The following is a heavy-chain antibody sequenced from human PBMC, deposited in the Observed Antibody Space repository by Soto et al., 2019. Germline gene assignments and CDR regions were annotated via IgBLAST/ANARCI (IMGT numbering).Heavy chain of an antibody. CDR2: IYPGDSDT. CDR1: GYSFTSYW. J-gene: IGHJ6*02. CDR3: ARPMVRGAKYYYYGMDV. D-gene: IGHD3-10*01. Sequence: GESLKISCKGSGYSFTSYWIGWVRQMPGKGLEWMGIIYPGDSDTRYSPSFQGQVTISADKSISTAYLQWSSLKASDTAMYYCARPMVRGAKYYYYGMDVWGQGTTVTVSS. V-gene: IGHV5-51*01.